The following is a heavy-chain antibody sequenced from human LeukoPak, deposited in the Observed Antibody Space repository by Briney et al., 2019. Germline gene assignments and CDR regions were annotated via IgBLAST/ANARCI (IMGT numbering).Heavy chain of an antibody. Sequence: PSETLSLTCTVSGGSISSSRYSWGWIRQPPGKGLEWIGSIYYSGSTYYNPSLKSRVTISVDTSKNQFSLKLSSVTAADTAVYYCARATGSTSLSLGYWGQGTLVTVSS. CDR2: IYYSGST. D-gene: IGHD2-2*01. V-gene: IGHV4-39*01. CDR3: ARATGSTSLSLGY. J-gene: IGHJ4*02. CDR1: GGSISSSRYS.